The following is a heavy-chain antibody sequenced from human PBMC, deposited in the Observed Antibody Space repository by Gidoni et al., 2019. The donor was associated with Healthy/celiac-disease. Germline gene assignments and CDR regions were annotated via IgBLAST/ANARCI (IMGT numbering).Heavy chain of an antibody. J-gene: IGHJ4*02. D-gene: IGHD3-22*01. CDR1: GGTFSGHP. CDR3: ARAPYDSSGYYDRGAFDY. Sequence: QVHLVQTGAAVKKPGSSVKVSCKASGGTFSGHPISWVGQAPGQGLEWMGGIIPIFGTASYAQKFQGRVTITADESTSTAYMELSSLRSEDTAVYYCARAPYDSSGYYDRGAFDYWGQGTLVTVSS. CDR2: IIPIFGTA. V-gene: IGHV1-69*01.